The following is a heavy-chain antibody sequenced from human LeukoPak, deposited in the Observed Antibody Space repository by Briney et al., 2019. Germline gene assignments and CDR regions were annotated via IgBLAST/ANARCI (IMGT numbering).Heavy chain of an antibody. V-gene: IGHV3-21*01. J-gene: IGHJ6*02. D-gene: IGHD6-19*01. CDR2: ISSSSSYI. CDR3: ARDKAGYSSGWLGSYYYYGMDL. Sequence: GGSLRLSCAASGFTFSSYSMSWVRQAPGKGLEWVSSISSSSSYIYYADSVKGRFTISRDNAKNSLYLQMNSLRAEDPAVYDCARDKAGYSSGWLGSYYYYGMDLWGQGTTVTVSS. CDR1: GFTFSSYS.